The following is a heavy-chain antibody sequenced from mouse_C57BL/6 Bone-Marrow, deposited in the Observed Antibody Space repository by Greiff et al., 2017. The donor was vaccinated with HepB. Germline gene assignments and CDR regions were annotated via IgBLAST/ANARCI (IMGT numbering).Heavy chain of an antibody. CDR1: GFSLTSYG. CDR2: IGSGGST. CDR3: ARNWYYDAMDY. D-gene: IGHD1-1*02. J-gene: IGHJ4*01. Sequence: VKLMESGPGLVQPSQSLSITCTVSGFSLTSYGVHWVRQSPGKGLEWLGGIGSGGSTDYNAAFISRLSIRKDNSKSQVFFKMNSLQADDTAIYYCARNWYYDAMDYWGQGTSVTVSS. V-gene: IGHV2-2*01.